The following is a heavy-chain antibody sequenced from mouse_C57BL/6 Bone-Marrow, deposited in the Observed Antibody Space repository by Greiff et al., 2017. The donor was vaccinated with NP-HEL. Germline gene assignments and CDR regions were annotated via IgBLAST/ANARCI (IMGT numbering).Heavy chain of an antibody. D-gene: IGHD2-4*01. V-gene: IGHV1-64*01. CDR1: GYTFTSYW. J-gene: IGHJ3*01. CDR2: IHPNSGST. CDR3: APSRDYDGFAY. Sequence: VQLQQPGAELVKPGASVKLSCKASGYTFTSYWMHWVKQRPGQGLEWIGMIHPNSGSTNYNEKFKSKATLTVDKSSSTAYMQLSSLTSEDSAVYYCAPSRDYDGFAYWGQGTLVTVSA.